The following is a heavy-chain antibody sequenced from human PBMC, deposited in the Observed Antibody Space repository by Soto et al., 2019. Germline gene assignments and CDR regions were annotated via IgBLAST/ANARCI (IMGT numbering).Heavy chain of an antibody. CDR2: IYYSGSI. CDR3: ARDARGGTISPYYYGMDV. Sequence: SETLSLTCTVSGGSISSYYWSWIRQPPGKGLEWIGYIYYSGSINYNPSLKSRVTISVDTSKNQFSLKLSSVTAADTAVYYCARDARGGTISPYYYGMDVWGQGTTVTVSS. V-gene: IGHV4-59*01. J-gene: IGHJ6*02. D-gene: IGHD1-26*01. CDR1: GGSISSYY.